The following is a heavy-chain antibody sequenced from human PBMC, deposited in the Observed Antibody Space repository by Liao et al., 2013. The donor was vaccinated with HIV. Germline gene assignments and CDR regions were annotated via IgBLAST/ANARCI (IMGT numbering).Heavy chain of an antibody. CDR1: GGSFSDYF. D-gene: IGHD1/OR15-1a*01. V-gene: IGHV4-34*01. J-gene: IGHJ3*02. CDR2: INHSGST. CDR3: ARGLLAPEHTRSDTFDI. Sequence: QVQLQQWGAGLLKPSETLSLTCAVYGGSFSDYFWTWIRQPPGKGLEWIAEINHSGSTNYNPSLKSRVTISIDTSKNQFSLKLSSVTAADTAVYYCARGLLAPEHTRSDTFDIWDQGTLVIVSS.